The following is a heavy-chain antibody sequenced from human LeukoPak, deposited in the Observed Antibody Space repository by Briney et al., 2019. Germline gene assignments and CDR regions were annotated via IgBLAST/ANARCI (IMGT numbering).Heavy chain of an antibody. J-gene: IGHJ4*02. V-gene: IGHV3-7*01. Sequence: GGSLRLSCAASGFTFSSYWMSWVRQAPGKGLEWVANIKQDGSEKYYVDSVKGRFTISRDNAKKSLYLQMNSLRAEDTAVYYCARERPYYYGSGALLYYFDCWGQGTLVTVSS. CDR2: IKQDGSEK. CDR1: GFTFSSYW. D-gene: IGHD3-10*01. CDR3: ARERPYYYGSGALLYYFDC.